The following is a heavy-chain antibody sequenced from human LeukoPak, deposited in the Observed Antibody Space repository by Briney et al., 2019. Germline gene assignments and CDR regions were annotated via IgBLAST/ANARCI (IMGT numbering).Heavy chain of an antibody. CDR1: GFTFSSYE. CDR2: ISSSGSTI. Sequence: GGSLRLSCAASGFTFSSYEMNWVRQAPGKGLEWVSYISSSGSTIYYADSVKGRFTISRDNSKNTLYLQMNSLRAEDTAVYYCARAIKAVAGTFHRDYYFDYWGQGTLVTVSS. CDR3: ARAIKAVAGTFHRDYYFDY. D-gene: IGHD6-19*01. V-gene: IGHV3-48*03. J-gene: IGHJ4*02.